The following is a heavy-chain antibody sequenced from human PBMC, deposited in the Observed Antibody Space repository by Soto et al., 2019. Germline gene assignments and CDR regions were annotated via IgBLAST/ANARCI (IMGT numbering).Heavy chain of an antibody. CDR2: IKQGGTET. CDR1: GLSLSNIW. D-gene: IGHD5-18*01. Sequence: QPGGSLRLSCVGSGLSLSNIWTSWVRQAPGKGLEWVANIKQGGTETYYVDSVKGRFTISKDHAKNSLYLQMNSLRVEDTALYYCASLDTARVETAGYWGQGTLVTVSS. V-gene: IGHV3-7*01. J-gene: IGHJ4*02. CDR3: ASLDTARVETAGY.